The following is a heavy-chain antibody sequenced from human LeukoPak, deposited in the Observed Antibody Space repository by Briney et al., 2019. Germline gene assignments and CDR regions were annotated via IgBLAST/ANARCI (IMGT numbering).Heavy chain of an antibody. CDR2: INPNSGGT. Sequence: ASVKVSCKASGYTFTGYYMHWVRQAPGQGLEWVGWINPNSGGTNYAQKFQGRVTMTRDTSISTAYMELSRLRSDDTAVYYCARDVYGSGSYYPIPLWGQGTLVTVSS. J-gene: IGHJ4*02. D-gene: IGHD3-10*01. V-gene: IGHV1-2*02. CDR3: ARDVYGSGSYYPIPL. CDR1: GYTFTGYY.